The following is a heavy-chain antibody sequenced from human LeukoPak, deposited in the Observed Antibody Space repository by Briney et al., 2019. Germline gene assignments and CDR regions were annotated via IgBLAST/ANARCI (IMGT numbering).Heavy chain of an antibody. CDR2: IFPSGGEI. CDR3: RDPFDY. J-gene: IGHJ4*02. Sequence: PGGSLRLSCAASGFTFSTFAMIWVRQPPGKGLEWVSSIFPSGGEIHYADSVKGRFTISRDNSKNTLYLQMNSLRVEDTAVYYCRDPFDYWGQGTLVTVSS. CDR1: GFTFSTFA. V-gene: IGHV3-23*01. D-gene: IGHD2/OR15-2a*01.